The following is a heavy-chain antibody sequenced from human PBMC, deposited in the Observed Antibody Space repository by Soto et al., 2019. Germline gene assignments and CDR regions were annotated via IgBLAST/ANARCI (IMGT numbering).Heavy chain of an antibody. Sequence: SVKVSCKASGGTFSSYAISWVRQAPGQGLEWMGGIIPIFGTANYARKFQGRVTITADESTSTAYMELSSLRSEDTAVYYCASEIRSGWPINWFDPWGQGTMVTVYS. V-gene: IGHV1-69*13. CDR3: ASEIRSGWPINWFDP. J-gene: IGHJ5*02. D-gene: IGHD6-19*01. CDR1: GGTFSSYA. CDR2: IIPIFGTA.